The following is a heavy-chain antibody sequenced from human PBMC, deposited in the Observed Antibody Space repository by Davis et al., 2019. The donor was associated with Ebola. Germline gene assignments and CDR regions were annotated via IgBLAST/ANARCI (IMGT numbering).Heavy chain of an antibody. CDR1: GYTFTSYY. D-gene: IGHD2-2*01. CDR2: INPSGGST. Sequence: AASVKVSCKASGYTFTSYYMHWVRQAPGQGLEWMGIINPSGGSTSYAQKFQGRVTMTRDTSTSTVYMELSSLRSEDTAVYYCARGTLGYCSSTSCYEGYYYGMDVWGQGTTVTVSS. CDR3: ARGTLGYCSSTSCYEGYYYGMDV. J-gene: IGHJ6*02. V-gene: IGHV1-46*01.